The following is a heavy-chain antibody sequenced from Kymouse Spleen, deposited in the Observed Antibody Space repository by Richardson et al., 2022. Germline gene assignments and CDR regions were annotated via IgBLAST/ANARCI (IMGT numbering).Heavy chain of an antibody. V-gene: IGHV4-34*01. D-gene: IGHD3-10*01. CDR2: INHSGST. CDR1: GGSFSGYY. CDR3: ARGRYYYGSGSLDYYYGMDV. Sequence: QVQLQQWGAGLLKPSETLSLTCAVYGGSFSGYYWSWIRQPPGKGLEWIGEINHSGSTNYNPSLKSRVTISVDTSKNQFSLKLSSVTAADTAVYYCARGRYYYGSGSLDYYYGMDVWGQGTTVTVSS. J-gene: IGHJ6*02.